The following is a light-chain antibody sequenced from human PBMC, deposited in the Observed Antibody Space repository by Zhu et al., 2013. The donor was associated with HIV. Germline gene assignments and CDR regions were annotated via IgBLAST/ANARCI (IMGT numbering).Light chain of an antibody. V-gene: IGKV1-5*01. J-gene: IGKJ1*01. CDR1: QSINKW. CDR3: LHYGADSQWT. Sequence: DIQMTQSPSTLSASVGDRVTLTCRASQSINKWLAWYRQAPGEAPKLLIYDASTLNGYFSSRFSHSGSATDFTLTITDLQPDDFVSYFCLHYGADSQWTFGQGTKV. CDR2: DAS.